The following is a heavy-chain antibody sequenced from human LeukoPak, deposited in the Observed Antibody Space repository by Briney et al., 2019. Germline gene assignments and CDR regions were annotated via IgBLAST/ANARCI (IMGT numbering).Heavy chain of an antibody. V-gene: IGHV3-11*01. Sequence: SEGSLRLSCAASGFTFSDYYMSWIRQAPGKGLEWVSWIVGSGSPIYYAESVKGRFTISRDNAENSLYLQMNSLRAEDTAVFYCARLLWFGDTPGFDYWGQGTLVTVSS. CDR3: ARLLWFGDTPGFDY. J-gene: IGHJ4*02. D-gene: IGHD3-10*01. CDR2: IVGSGSPI. CDR1: GFTFSDYY.